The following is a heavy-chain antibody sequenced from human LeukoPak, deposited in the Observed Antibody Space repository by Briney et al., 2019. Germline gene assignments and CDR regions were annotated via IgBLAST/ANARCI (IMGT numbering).Heavy chain of an antibody. CDR2: ISGSGGST. CDR1: GFTFSSYA. V-gene: IGHV3-23*01. D-gene: IGHD4-11*01. Sequence: GGSLRLSCAASGFTFSSYAMSWVRQAPGKGLDWVSGISGSGGSTNHADSVKGRFTISRDNSKSTLYLQMNSLRAEDTAVYYCAPARYSNSLSHYYMDVWGKGTTVTVSS. J-gene: IGHJ6*03. CDR3: APARYSNSLSHYYMDV.